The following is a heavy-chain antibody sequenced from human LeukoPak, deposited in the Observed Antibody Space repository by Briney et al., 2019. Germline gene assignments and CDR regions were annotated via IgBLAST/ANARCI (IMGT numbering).Heavy chain of an antibody. CDR3: ARPHCSSTDCHPPEWFDP. D-gene: IGHD2-2*01. CDR2: MNSNSGNT. Sequence: ASVKVSCKTSGYIFNNYDINWVREATGQGREWMGWMNSNSGNTGYTQKFQGRVTMTRNISISTAYMELSSLRSEDTAVYYCARPHCSSTDCHPPEWFDPWGQGTLVTVSS. J-gene: IGHJ5*02. CDR1: GYIFNNYD. V-gene: IGHV1-8*01.